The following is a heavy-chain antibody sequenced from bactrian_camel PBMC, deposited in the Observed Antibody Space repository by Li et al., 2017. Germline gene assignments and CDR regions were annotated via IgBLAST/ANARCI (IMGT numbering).Heavy chain of an antibody. J-gene: IGHJ4*01. Sequence: HVQLVESGGGLVQPGGSLRLSCASSGFTFSNDAMNWVRQAPGKKREGVATSDSLGRTTYADSVKGRFSISQDSAKNTVYLQMNSLKPEDTAVYYCAAENVRDCSYSDAFGFTYWGQGTQVTVS. CDR2: SDSLGRT. D-gene: IGHD4*01. CDR3: AAENVRDCSYSDAFGFTY. CDR1: GFTFSNDA. V-gene: IGHV3S53*01.